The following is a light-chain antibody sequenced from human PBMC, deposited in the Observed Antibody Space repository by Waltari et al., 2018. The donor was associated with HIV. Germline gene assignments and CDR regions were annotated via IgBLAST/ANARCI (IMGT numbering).Light chain of an antibody. CDR2: NDD. CDR1: SSNIGDNT. Sequence: QSVLTQPPSASGTFGQRVAISCSGSSSNIGDNTVNWYKQVPRAAPKLLIYNDDQRPSGVPDRCSGSKSVTSASLAINGLQSEDEGTYYCSTWQDGLNGVLFGGGTELAVL. V-gene: IGLV1-44*01. J-gene: IGLJ2*01. CDR3: STWQDGLNGVL.